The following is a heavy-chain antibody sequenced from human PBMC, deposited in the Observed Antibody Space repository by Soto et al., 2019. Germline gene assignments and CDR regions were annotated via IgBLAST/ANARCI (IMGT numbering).Heavy chain of an antibody. CDR1: GFTFSSHA. CDR3: ASNFDY. CDR2: ISGSSSTI. V-gene: IGHV3-48*01. J-gene: IGHJ4*02. Sequence: GGSLRLSCAVSGFTFSSHAMSWVRQAPGKGPEWVSYISGSSSTIYYADSVKGRFTISRDNAKNSLYLQMDSLRAEDTAVYYCASNFDYWGQGTLVTVSS.